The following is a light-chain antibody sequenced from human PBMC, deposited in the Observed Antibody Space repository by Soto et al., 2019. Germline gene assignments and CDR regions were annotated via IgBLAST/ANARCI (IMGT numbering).Light chain of an antibody. CDR3: QQHTNWPPT. CDR2: DAS. Sequence: EIVLTQSPATLSLSPGERATLSCRASQSVSIFLAWYQQKPGQAPRLLIYDASNRATGIPARFSGSGSGTDFTLTISSLEPEDFAVYYCQQHTNWPPTFGQGTKVEIK. V-gene: IGKV3-11*01. J-gene: IGKJ1*01. CDR1: QSVSIF.